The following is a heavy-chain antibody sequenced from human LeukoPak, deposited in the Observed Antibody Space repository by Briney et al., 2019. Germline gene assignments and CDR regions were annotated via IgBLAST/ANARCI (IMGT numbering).Heavy chain of an antibody. Sequence: ASVKVSCKASGYSFTCYYMHWVRQAPGQGLEWMGLINPNSGSTDYAQKFQGRVRMTRDTSITTGYMELSRLRCDDTAVYSCARLSMAVSGTGHERWGPGTLVTVSS. CDR3: ARLSMAVSGTGHER. D-gene: IGHD6-19*01. CDR2: INPNSGST. V-gene: IGHV1-2*06. J-gene: IGHJ4*02. CDR1: GYSFTCYY.